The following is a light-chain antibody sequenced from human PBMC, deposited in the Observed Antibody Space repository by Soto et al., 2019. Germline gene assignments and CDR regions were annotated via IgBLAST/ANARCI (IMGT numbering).Light chain of an antibody. CDR2: LEGSGSY. CDR3: ETWDSNTRDWV. Sequence: QSVLTQSSSASASLGSSVKLTCTLSSGHSSYIIAWHQQQPGKAPRYLMKLEGSGSYNKGSGVPDRFSGSSSGADRYLTISNPQSEDEADYYCETWDSNTRDWVFGGGTKLTVL. V-gene: IGLV4-60*03. CDR1: SGHSSYI. J-gene: IGLJ3*02.